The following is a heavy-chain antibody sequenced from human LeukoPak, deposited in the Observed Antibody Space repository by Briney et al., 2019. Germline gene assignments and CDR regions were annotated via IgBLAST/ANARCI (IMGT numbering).Heavy chain of an antibody. J-gene: IGHJ4*02. D-gene: IGHD2-21*01. Sequence: GFLRLSCAASGFTFSRSWMGWVRQAPGKGLEWVANIKQDATSKYYVDSVMGRFTISRDNAENSVYLQMNSLSAGDTAVYYCARHGDYCFDLWGPGTRVTVSS. CDR1: GFTFSRSW. V-gene: IGHV3-7*02. CDR3: ARHGDYCFDL. CDR2: IKQDATSK.